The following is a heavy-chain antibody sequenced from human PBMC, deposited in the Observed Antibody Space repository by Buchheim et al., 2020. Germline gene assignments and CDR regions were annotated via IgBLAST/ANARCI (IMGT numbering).Heavy chain of an antibody. CDR2: IGSSGSTI. J-gene: IGHJ5*02. CDR1: GFTFSDYY. D-gene: IGHD2-2*01. Sequence: QVQLVESGGGLVKPGGSLRLSCAASGFTFSDYYMSWIRQAPGKGLEWGSYIGSSGSTIYYADSVKGRFTISRDKAMKSLYLQMDSLRAEDTAVYYCARDRVSRRIVLVPGASNWFDPWGQGTL. V-gene: IGHV3-11*01. CDR3: ARDRVSRRIVLVPGASNWFDP.